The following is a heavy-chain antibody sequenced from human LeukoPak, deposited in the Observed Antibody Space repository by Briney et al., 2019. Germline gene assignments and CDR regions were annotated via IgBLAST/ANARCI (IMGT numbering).Heavy chain of an antibody. CDR3: AREYCSGDWYSAEFDS. Sequence: ASVKVSCKASGYTLTGYFMHWVRQVPGQGPEWMGWINDKSGDTKSAQKFQGRVTMTRDTSISTAYMELSSLTSDDTALYYCAREYCSGDWYSAEFDSWGQGTLVTVSS. D-gene: IGHD2-21*01. V-gene: IGHV1-2*02. J-gene: IGHJ4*02. CDR1: GYTLTGYF. CDR2: INDKSGDT.